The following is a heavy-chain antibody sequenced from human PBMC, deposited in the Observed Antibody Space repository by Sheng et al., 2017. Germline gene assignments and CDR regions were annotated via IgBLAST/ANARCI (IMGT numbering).Heavy chain of an antibody. CDR1: GFTFSSYG. Sequence: EVQLVESGGGLVQPGGTLRLSCAASGFTFSSYGMSWVRQAPGKGLEWVSAISGSGDSTYYADSVKGRFTISRDNSKNTVYLQMNSLRAEDTAVYYCAKDLVITAAGTFDYWGQGTLVTVSS. CDR2: ISGSGDST. D-gene: IGHD6-13*01. CDR3: AKDLVITAAGTFDY. V-gene: IGHV3-23*04. J-gene: IGHJ4*02.